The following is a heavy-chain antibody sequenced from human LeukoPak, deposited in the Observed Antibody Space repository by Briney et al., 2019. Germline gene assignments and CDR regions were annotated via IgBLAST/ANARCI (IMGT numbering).Heavy chain of an antibody. V-gene: IGHV3-7*01. CDR2: IKPDGSEK. CDR3: ARITLVRGARKDDY. J-gene: IGHJ4*02. CDR1: GFTFSSYW. D-gene: IGHD3-10*01. Sequence: GGSLRLSCAASGFTFSSYWMTWVRQAPGKGLEWVANIKPDGSEKYYVDSAKGRFTTSRDNAKNSLYLQMNSLRVEDTAIYYCARITLVRGARKDDYWGQGTLVTVSS.